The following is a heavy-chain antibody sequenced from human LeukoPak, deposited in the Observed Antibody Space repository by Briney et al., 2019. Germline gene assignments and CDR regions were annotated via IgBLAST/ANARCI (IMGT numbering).Heavy chain of an antibody. CDR2: ISYDGSNK. J-gene: IGHJ4*02. Sequence: GGSLRLSCAASGFTFSSYGMHWVRQAPGKGLEWVAVISYDGSNKYYADSVKGRFTISRDNSKNTLYLQMNSLRAEDTAVYYCAKDRLTMVRDGPGYWGQGTLVTVSS. V-gene: IGHV3-30*18. CDR1: GFTFSSYG. D-gene: IGHD3-10*01. CDR3: AKDRLTMVRDGPGY.